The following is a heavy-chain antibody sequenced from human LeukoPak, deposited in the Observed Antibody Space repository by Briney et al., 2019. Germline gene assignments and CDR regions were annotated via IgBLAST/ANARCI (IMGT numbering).Heavy chain of an antibody. D-gene: IGHD3-9*01. CDR3: TKVTDWRTGFDY. Sequence: PGGSLRLSCAASGFTFSSYSMNWVRQAPGKGLEWVSSISSSSSYIYYADSVKGRFTISRDNAKNSLYLQMNSLIVEDTALYYCTKVTDWRTGFDYWGQGTLVTVSS. CDR2: ISSSSSYI. J-gene: IGHJ4*02. CDR1: GFTFSSYS. V-gene: IGHV3-21*04.